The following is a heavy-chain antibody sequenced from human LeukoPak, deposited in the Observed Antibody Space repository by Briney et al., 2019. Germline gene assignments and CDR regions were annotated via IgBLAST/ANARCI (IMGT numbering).Heavy chain of an antibody. CDR1: GFTLSSYW. Sequence: GGSLRLSCAASGFTLSSYWMHWVRQAPGKGLVWVSRINIDGSSTSYADSVKGRFTISRNNAKNTLYLQMNRPRAEDTAVYYCARDITMVRGAYGMDVWGQGTTVTVSS. J-gene: IGHJ6*02. V-gene: IGHV3-74*01. D-gene: IGHD3-10*01. CDR2: INIDGSST. CDR3: ARDITMVRGAYGMDV.